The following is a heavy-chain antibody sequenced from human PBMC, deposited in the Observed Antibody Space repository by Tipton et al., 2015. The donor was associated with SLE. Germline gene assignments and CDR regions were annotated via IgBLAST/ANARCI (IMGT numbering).Heavy chain of an antibody. J-gene: IGHJ4*02. D-gene: IGHD7-27*01. V-gene: IGHV4-39*07. Sequence: TLSLTCTVSGGSISSSSYYWGWIRQPPGKGLEWIGSIYYSGSTYYNPSLKSRVTISVDTSKNQFSLKLSSVTAADTAVYYCARRKLGTDYWGQGTLVTVSS. CDR1: GGSISSSSYY. CDR2: IYYSGST. CDR3: ARRKLGTDY.